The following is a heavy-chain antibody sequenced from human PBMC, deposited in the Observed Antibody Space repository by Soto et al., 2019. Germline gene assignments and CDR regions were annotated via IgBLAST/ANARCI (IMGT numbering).Heavy chain of an antibody. J-gene: IGHJ3*02. CDR3: VADYVATDTFDI. CDR1: VFTFSSYG. Sequence: GWSLRLSCASSVFTFSSYGMHWVRQAPGKGLEWAAVISYDGNNKYYAESVKGRFTISRDTSKNTLYLQMNSLRPEDTAVYYCVADYVATDTFDIWGRGTMVTVSS. V-gene: IGHV3-30*03. CDR2: ISYDGNNK. D-gene: IGHD3-10*02.